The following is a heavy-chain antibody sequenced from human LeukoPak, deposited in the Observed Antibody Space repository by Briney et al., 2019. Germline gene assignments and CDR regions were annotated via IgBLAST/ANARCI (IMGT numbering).Heavy chain of an antibody. CDR3: ARAPIAAAVDI. CDR1: GGSSSSYY. D-gene: IGHD6-13*01. J-gene: IGHJ3*02. V-gene: IGHV4-59*01. CDR2: IYYSGST. Sequence: SETLSLTCTVSGGSSSSYYWSWIRQPPGKGLEWIGYIYYSGSTNYNPSLKSRVTISVDTSKNQFSLKLSSVTAADTAVYYCARAPIAAAVDIWGQGTMVTVSS.